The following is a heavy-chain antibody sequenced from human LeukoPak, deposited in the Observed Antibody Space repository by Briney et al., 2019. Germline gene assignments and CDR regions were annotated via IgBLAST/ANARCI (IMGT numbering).Heavy chain of an antibody. Sequence: SETLSLTCTASGGTISGNYRRWIRQPPGKGLEWIGYIYNSGSTNYNPSLKSRVTISVETSNNHLSLKLSSVTAADTAAYYCARAYDSSGPFDYWGQGTLVTVSS. V-gene: IGHV4-59*01. CDR1: GGTISGNY. J-gene: IGHJ4*02. CDR2: IYNSGST. D-gene: IGHD3-22*01. CDR3: ARAYDSSGPFDY.